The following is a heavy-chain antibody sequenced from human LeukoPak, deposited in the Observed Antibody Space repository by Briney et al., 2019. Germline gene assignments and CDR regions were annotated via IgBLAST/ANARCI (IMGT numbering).Heavy chain of an antibody. Sequence: SETLSLTCAVYGGSFSAYYWSWIRQPPGKGLEWIGSIYYSGSTYYNPSLKSRVTISVDTSKNQFSLKLSSVTAADTAVYYCARHGGRYMQWLARGWFDPWGQGTLVAVSS. D-gene: IGHD6-19*01. V-gene: IGHV4-34*01. J-gene: IGHJ5*02. CDR3: ARHGGRYMQWLARGWFDP. CDR2: IYYSGST. CDR1: GGSFSAYY.